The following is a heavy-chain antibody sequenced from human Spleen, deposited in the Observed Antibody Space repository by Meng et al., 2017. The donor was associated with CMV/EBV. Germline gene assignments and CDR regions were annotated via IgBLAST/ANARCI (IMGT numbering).Heavy chain of an antibody. CDR1: GGTFSSYT. V-gene: IGHV1-69*08. CDR3: AKGLLQYSSSWYRVEPNYYYYGMDV. J-gene: IGHJ6*02. D-gene: IGHD6-13*01. Sequence: SVKVSCKASGGTFSSYTISWVRQAHGQGLEWVGRILPVLNAANYAQKFQGRVTITADKSTSTAYLELSSLRSEDTAVYYCAKGLLQYSSSWYRVEPNYYYYGMDVWGQGTTVTVSS. CDR2: ILPVLNAA.